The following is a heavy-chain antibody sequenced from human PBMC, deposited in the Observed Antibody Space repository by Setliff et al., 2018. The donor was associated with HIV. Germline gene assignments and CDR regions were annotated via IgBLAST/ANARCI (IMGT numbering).Heavy chain of an antibody. J-gene: IGHJ4*02. Sequence: SETLSLTCAVSGYSIRSGCYWGWIRQSPGKGLEWIGTMFRTGTRYYNPSLTSRVTISQDTSKDQFSLELTSVTAADTAVYYCATVDGTRYLDYWGQGKLVTVYS. D-gene: IGHD1-1*01. CDR1: GYSIRSGCY. CDR3: ATVDGTRYLDY. CDR2: MFRTGTR. V-gene: IGHV4-38-2*01.